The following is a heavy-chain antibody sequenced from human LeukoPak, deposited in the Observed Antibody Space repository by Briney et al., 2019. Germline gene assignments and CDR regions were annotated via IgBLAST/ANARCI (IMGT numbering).Heavy chain of an antibody. Sequence: GGSLRLSCAASGFNFITYTMNWVRQAPGKGLEWVSSISSSSYIYYADSVQGRFTISRGNAKKSLYLQMNRLRVEDTAMYYCTRLSAMLRGPEPIYYFDSWGQGTLVTVSS. V-gene: IGHV3-21*01. CDR1: GFNFITYT. J-gene: IGHJ4*02. CDR2: ISSSSYI. D-gene: IGHD1-14*01. CDR3: TRLSAMLRGPEPIYYFDS.